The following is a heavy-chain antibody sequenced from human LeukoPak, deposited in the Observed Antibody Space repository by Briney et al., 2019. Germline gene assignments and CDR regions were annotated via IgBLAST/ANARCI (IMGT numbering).Heavy chain of an antibody. CDR1: GFTFSGSD. J-gene: IGHJ3*02. V-gene: IGHV3-73*01. CDR3: TRHNYDRSGYGAFDI. CDR2: IRSKTNNYAT. Sequence: PGGSLRLSCAASGFTFSGSDIHWVRQASGKGLEWVGHIRSKTNNYATADAASVKGRFTFSRDDSKNTAYIQMNSLKTEDKAVYYCTRHNYDRSGYGAFDIWGQGTMVTVSS. D-gene: IGHD3-22*01.